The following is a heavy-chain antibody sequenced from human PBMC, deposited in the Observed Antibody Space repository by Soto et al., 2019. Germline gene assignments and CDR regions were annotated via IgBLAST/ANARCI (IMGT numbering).Heavy chain of an antibody. CDR2: ISYDGSDK. Sequence: GGYLRLSCAASEFSLSSYGMYWVRQAPGKGLEWVAVISYDGSDKYYADSVKGRFTISRDNSKNTLYLQMNSLRAEDTAVYYCAKETYDFLSFYYRGYYHYGIYVCGQGSTVTGSS. D-gene: IGHD3-3*01. J-gene: IGHJ6*02. CDR1: EFSLSSYG. CDR3: AKETYDFLSFYYRGYYHYGIYV. V-gene: IGHV3-30*18.